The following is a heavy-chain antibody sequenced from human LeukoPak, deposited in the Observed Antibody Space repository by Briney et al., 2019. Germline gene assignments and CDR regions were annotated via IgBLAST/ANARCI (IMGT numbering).Heavy chain of an antibody. Sequence: ETLSLTCTVSGGSISSSSYYWGWIRQPPGKGLEWVSSISSSSSYIYYADSVKGRFTISRDNAKNSLYLQMNSLRAEDTAVYFCARDDGGNFNDAFDIWGPGTLVTVSS. D-gene: IGHD4-23*01. CDR1: GGSISSSS. CDR2: ISSSSSYI. V-gene: IGHV3-21*01. CDR3: ARDDGGNFNDAFDI. J-gene: IGHJ2*01.